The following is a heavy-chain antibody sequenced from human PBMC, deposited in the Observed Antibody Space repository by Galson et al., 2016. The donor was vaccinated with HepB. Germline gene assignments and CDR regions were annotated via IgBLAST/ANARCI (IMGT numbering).Heavy chain of an antibody. CDR2: IYPGDSDT. D-gene: IGHD3-3*01. CDR1: GYNFINYW. Sequence: QSGAEVKKPGESLKISCQGSGYNFINYWIGWVRQRPGEGLEWMGIIYPGDSDTRYSPSFKGQVTLSLDKSISTAYLQWSNLKASDTAMYYCVRRHRDFDFWSAAGYWGQGTPVTVSS. CDR3: VRRHRDFDFWSAAGY. J-gene: IGHJ4*02. V-gene: IGHV5-51*01.